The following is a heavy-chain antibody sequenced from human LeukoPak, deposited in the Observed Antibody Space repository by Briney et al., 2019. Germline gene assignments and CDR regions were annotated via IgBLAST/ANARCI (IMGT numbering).Heavy chain of an antibody. V-gene: IGHV3-7*01. CDR3: ARDGSYSSGWYVFFDY. CDR1: GFTFSSYW. J-gene: IGHJ4*02. D-gene: IGHD6-19*01. CDR2: IKQDGSEK. Sequence: GGTQRLSCAASGFTFSSYWMSWVRQAPGKGLEWVANIKQDGSEKYYVDSVKGRFTISRDNAKNSLYLQMNSLRAEDTAVYYCARDGSYSSGWYVFFDYWGQGTLVTVSS.